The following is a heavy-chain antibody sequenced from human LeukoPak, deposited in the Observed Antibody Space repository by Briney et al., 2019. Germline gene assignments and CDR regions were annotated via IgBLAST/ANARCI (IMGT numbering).Heavy chain of an antibody. V-gene: IGHV4-38-2*02. Sequence: SETLSPTCTVSTYSISSGYYWGWIRHPPGKGLEWIGNIYHNGHTYYNPSLKSRVTISVDTSKNQFSLKLSSVTAADTAVYYCARHNREYSMAAAAFDYWGQGTLVTVSS. CDR1: TYSISSGYY. J-gene: IGHJ4*02. CDR2: IYHNGHT. CDR3: ARHNREYSMAAAAFDY. D-gene: IGHD6-13*01.